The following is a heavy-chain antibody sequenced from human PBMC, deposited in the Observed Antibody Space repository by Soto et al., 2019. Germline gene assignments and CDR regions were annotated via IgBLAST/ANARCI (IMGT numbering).Heavy chain of an antibody. J-gene: IGHJ4*02. CDR1: GFTFSSYS. CDR3: ARDNTFGGVIDAFDY. Sequence: EVQLVESGGGLVKPGGSLRLSCAASGFTFSSYSMNWVRQAPGKGLEWVSSISSSSSYIYYADSVKGRFTISRDNAKNSLYLQMNSLRAEDTAVYYCARDNTFGGVIDAFDYWGQGTLVTVSS. CDR2: ISSSSSYI. V-gene: IGHV3-21*01. D-gene: IGHD3-16*02.